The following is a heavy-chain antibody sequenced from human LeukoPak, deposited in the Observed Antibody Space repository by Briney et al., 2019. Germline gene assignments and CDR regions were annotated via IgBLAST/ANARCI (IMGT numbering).Heavy chain of an antibody. Sequence: GGSLRLSCAASGFTFSSSWMSWVRQAPGKGLEWVANIKHDGSEEFYVDSLKGRFTISRDNARNTLYLQMNSLRAEDTAVYYCAKDSGYSSSWYVFDYYYGMDVWGQGTTVTVSS. D-gene: IGHD6-13*01. V-gene: IGHV3-7*05. CDR2: IKHDGSEE. CDR3: AKDSGYSSSWYVFDYYYGMDV. CDR1: GFTFSSSW. J-gene: IGHJ6*02.